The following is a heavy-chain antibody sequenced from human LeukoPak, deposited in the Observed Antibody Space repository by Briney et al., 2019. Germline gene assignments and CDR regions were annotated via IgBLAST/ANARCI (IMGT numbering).Heavy chain of an antibody. V-gene: IGHV1-69*10. D-gene: IGHD5-18*01. CDR3: ARALWGDGYSYGYGDY. CDR1: GGTFNTYA. J-gene: IGHJ4*02. CDR2: IIPILGRT. Sequence: GASVKVSCKASGGTFNTYAISWVRQAPGQGLEWMGRIIPILGRTNYAQKFQGRVTITADISTTTAYMELSSLRSEDTAAYYCARALWGDGYSYGYGDYWGQGTLVTVSS.